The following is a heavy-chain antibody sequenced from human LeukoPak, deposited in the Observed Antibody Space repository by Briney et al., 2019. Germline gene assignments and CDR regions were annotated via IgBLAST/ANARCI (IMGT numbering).Heavy chain of an antibody. CDR3: ARVSVSSGTYRTHYLSAFDI. Sequence: PGGSLRLSCAASGFTFSSYAMSWVRQAPGKGLEWVSAISGSGGSTYYAVSVKGRFTISRDNSKNTLYLQMNSLRAEDTAVYYCARVSVSSGTYRTHYLSAFDIWGQGTMVTVSS. V-gene: IGHV3-23*01. CDR1: GFTFSSYA. J-gene: IGHJ3*02. CDR2: ISGSGGST. D-gene: IGHD1-26*01.